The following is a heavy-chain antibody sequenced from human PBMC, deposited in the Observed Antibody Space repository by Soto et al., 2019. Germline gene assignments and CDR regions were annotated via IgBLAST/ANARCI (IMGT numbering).Heavy chain of an antibody. V-gene: IGHV3-53*01. Sequence: EVQVVESGGGSIQPGGSLRLSCAASGFSVSESYMTWVRQAPGKGLEWVSVIYTEGNTYYGDSVKGRFTVSRDNSNNTMFLQMESRRVEDTAVYYCSRDGPFDVWGQGTTVSVSS. CDR3: SRDGPFDV. J-gene: IGHJ6*02. CDR1: GFSVSESY. CDR2: IYTEGNT.